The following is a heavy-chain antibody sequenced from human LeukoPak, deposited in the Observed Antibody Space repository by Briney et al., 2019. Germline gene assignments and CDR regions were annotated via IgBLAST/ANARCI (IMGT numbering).Heavy chain of an antibody. Sequence: GGSLRPSCAASGFTFSSYEMNWVRQTPGKGLEWVSYISSNGSTIYYADSVKGRFTISRDNAKNALYLQMNSLRAEDTAVYYCARDGPYDSSGYFDSWGQGTLVTVSS. J-gene: IGHJ4*02. CDR1: GFTFSSYE. D-gene: IGHD3-22*01. CDR2: ISSNGSTI. V-gene: IGHV3-48*03. CDR3: ARDGPYDSSGYFDS.